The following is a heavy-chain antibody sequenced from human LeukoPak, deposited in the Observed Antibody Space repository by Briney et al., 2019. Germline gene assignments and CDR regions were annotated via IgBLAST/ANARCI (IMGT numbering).Heavy chain of an antibody. V-gene: IGHV3-23*01. CDR2: ISGSGGSA. CDR3: AYIVVVVAARHDAFDI. D-gene: IGHD2-15*01. CDR1: GFTFSSYA. J-gene: IGHJ3*02. Sequence: PGGSLRLSCAASGFTFSSYAMSWVRQAPGKGLEWVSAISGSGGSAYYADSVKGRFTISRDNSKNTLYLQMNSLRAEDTAVYYCAYIVVVVAARHDAFDIWGQGTMVTVSS.